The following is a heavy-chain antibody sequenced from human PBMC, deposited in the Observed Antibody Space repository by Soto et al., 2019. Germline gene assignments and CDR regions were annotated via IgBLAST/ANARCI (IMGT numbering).Heavy chain of an antibody. J-gene: IGHJ4*02. CDR2: ISGSGGST. V-gene: IGHV3-23*01. CDR1: GFTFSSYA. D-gene: IGHD2-2*01. CDR3: AARGVVVPAAIDQYFDY. Sequence: GGSLRLSCAASGFTFSSYAMSWVRQAPGKGLEWVSAISGSGGSTYYADSVKGRCTISRDNSKNTLYLQMNSLRAEDTAVYYCAARGVVVPAAIDQYFDYWGQGTLVTVSS.